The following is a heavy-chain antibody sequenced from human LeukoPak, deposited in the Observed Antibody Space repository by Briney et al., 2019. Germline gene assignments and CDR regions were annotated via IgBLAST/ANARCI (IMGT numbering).Heavy chain of an antibody. CDR1: GGSFSGYY. J-gene: IGHJ4*02. CDR3: ARAISGVRFLEWLPTTTYYFDY. CDR2: INHSGST. Sequence: SETLSLTCAVYGGSFSGYYWSWIRQPPGKGLESIGEINHSGSTNYNPSLKSRVTISVDTSKNQFSLKLSSVTAADTAVYYCARAISGVRFLEWLPTTTYYFDYWGQGTLVTVSS. V-gene: IGHV4-34*01. D-gene: IGHD3-3*01.